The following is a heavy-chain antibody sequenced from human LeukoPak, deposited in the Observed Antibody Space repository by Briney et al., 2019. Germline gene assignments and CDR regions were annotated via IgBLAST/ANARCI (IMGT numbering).Heavy chain of an antibody. CDR1: GYTFTNGG. D-gene: IGHD3/OR15-3a*01. Sequence: ASVTVSCRASGYTFTNGGITWLRQAPGQGLERVGYISTYNGNTDYAQEFQDRVTLTTDTSTSTAYMELRSLRSDDTAVYFCARTYDSSTGYYFDYWGQGTLVTVSS. V-gene: IGHV1-18*01. CDR2: ISTYNGNT. CDR3: ARTYDSSTGYYFDY. J-gene: IGHJ4*02.